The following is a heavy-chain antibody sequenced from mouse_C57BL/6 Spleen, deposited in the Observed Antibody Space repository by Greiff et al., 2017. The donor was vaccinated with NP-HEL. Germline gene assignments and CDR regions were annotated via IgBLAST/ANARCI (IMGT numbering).Heavy chain of an antibody. D-gene: IGHD2-13*01. V-gene: IGHV1-82*01. CDR2: IYPGDGDT. CDR1: GYAFSSSW. Sequence: QVQLQQSGPELVKPGASVKISCKASGYAFSSSWMNWVKQRPGKGLEWIGRIYPGDGDTNYNGKFKGKATLTADKASSTAYMQLSSLTSDDSAVYFCARSAMVTRVFDYAIDYWGQGTSVTVAS. J-gene: IGHJ4*01. CDR3: ARSAMVTRVFDYAIDY.